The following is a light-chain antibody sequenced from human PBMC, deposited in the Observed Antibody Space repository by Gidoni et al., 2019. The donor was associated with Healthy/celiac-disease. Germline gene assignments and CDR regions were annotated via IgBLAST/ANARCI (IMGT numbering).Light chain of an antibody. CDR3: HQRSNWPIT. CDR1: QSVSSY. CDR2: DAS. V-gene: IGKV3-11*01. J-gene: IGKJ5*01. Sequence: EIVLTQSPATLSLSPGERATLSCRASQSVSSYLAWYQQKPGQAPRLLISDASNRATGIPARFSGSGSGTDFTLTISSLEPADFAVYYCHQRSNWPITFGQGTRLEIK.